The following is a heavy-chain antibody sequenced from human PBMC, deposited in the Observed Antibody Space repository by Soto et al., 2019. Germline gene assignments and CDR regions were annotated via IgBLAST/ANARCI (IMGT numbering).Heavy chain of an antibody. CDR3: ARVDDSAWYTRDY. Sequence: GGSLRLSCEASGFNFRDFWMNWFRQAPGKGLEWVANIKQDGSETSYVDSVKDRFTISRDNAKNSLYLQMNSLRAEDTAVYYCARVDDSAWYTRDYWGQGTLVTVSS. J-gene: IGHJ4*02. CDR1: GFNFRDFW. V-gene: IGHV3-7*01. CDR2: IKQDGSET. D-gene: IGHD6-19*01.